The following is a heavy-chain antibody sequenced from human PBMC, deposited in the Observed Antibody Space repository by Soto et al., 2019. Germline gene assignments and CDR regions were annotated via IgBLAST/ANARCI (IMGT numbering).Heavy chain of an antibody. CDR3: ARDWSAEVLPDY. J-gene: IGHJ4*02. CDR2: ISTYNGNT. CDR1: GYTFTTYG. V-gene: IGHV1-18*01. D-gene: IGHD3-10*01. Sequence: QVHLVQSGAEVGKPGASEKVSCKASGYTFTTYGVSWVRQAPGQGLEWMGWISTYNGNTQFAQKFQGRVTMTTDTSASTAYMELRSLTSDDTAVYYCARDWSAEVLPDYWGQGTLVTVSS.